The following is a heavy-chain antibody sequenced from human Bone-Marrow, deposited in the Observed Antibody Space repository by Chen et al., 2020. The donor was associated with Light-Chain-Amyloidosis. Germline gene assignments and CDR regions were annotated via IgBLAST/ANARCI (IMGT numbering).Heavy chain of an antibody. CDR1: GFNFSSFG. V-gene: IGHV3-23*04. CDR3: TRKGGYFDF. J-gene: IGHJ4*02. CDR2: VIGSTLST. Sequence: EVQLVESGGGLVQPGGSLRLSCATAGFNFSSFGMSWVRQAPGKGLEWVSTVIGSTLSTYYAGAVKSRFIISRDNSKSTLYLQMNSLRAGATAVYFCTRKGGYFDFWGQGSLVTVSS. D-gene: IGHD3-10*01.